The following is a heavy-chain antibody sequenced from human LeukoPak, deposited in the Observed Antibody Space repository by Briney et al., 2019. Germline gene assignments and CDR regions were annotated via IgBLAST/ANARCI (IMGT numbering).Heavy chain of an antibody. Sequence: ASVKVSCKASGYTFISYAMNWVRQAPGQGLEWMGWINTNTGNPTYAQGFTGRFVFALDTSVSTAYLQINSLKAEDTAVYYCTRDQWLFDPWGQGTLVTVSS. D-gene: IGHD6-19*01. CDR3: TRDQWLFDP. J-gene: IGHJ5*02. CDR2: INTNTGNP. V-gene: IGHV7-4-1*02. CDR1: GYTFISYA.